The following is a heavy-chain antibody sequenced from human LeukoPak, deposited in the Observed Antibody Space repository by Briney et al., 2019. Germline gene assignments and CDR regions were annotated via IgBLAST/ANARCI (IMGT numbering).Heavy chain of an antibody. Sequence: GGSLRLSCAASGFTVSSNYMNWVRQAPGEGLEWVSVISSGGSRYYADSVKGRFTISRDNSKNTLYLQMNSLRAEDTAVYYCARAEGYTYGCGYWGQGTLVTVSS. CDR1: GFTVSSNY. CDR3: ARAEGYTYGCGY. J-gene: IGHJ4*02. V-gene: IGHV3-66*01. CDR2: ISSGGSR. D-gene: IGHD5-18*01.